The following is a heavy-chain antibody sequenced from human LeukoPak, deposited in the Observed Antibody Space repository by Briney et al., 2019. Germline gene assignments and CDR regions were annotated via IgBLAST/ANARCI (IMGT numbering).Heavy chain of an antibody. D-gene: IGHD3-3*01. CDR3: ARAEELRFLEWFPPRPYGMDV. CDR2: IKQDGSEK. J-gene: IGHJ6*02. CDR1: GFTVSSNY. Sequence: GGSLRLSCAASGFTVSSNYMSWVRQAPGKGLEWVANIKQDGSEKYYVDSVKGRFTISRDNAKNSLYLQMNSLRAEDTAVYYCARAEELRFLEWFPPRPYGMDVWGQGTTVTVSS. V-gene: IGHV3-7*03.